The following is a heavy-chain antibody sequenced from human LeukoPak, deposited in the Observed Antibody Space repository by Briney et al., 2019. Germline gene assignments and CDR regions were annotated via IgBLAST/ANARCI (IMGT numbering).Heavy chain of an antibody. V-gene: IGHV4-59*01. J-gene: IGHJ5*02. CDR1: GGSISGYY. CDR2: IYYSGTT. Sequence: KPSETLSLTCTVSGGSISGYYWSWIRQPPGKGLDWIGYIYYSGTTNYNPSLKSRVTISLDTSKKQLSLKLSSVTAADTAVYYCARVSCTSTSCPGWIDPWGQGTLVTVSS. D-gene: IGHD2-2*01. CDR3: ARVSCTSTSCPGWIDP.